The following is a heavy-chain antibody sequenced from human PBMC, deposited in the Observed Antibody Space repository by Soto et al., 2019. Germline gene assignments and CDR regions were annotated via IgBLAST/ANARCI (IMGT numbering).Heavy chain of an antibody. CDR2: IYYSGST. V-gene: IGHV4-61*01. D-gene: IGHD3-9*01. Sequence: SETLSLTCTVSGGSVSSGSYYWSWIRQPPGKGLEWIGYIYYSGSTNYNPSLKSLVTISVDTSKNQFSLKLSSVTAADTAVYYCARDAKGGYDILTGYYYFDYWGQGTLVTVSS. CDR3: ARDAKGGYDILTGYYYFDY. CDR1: GGSVSSGSYY. J-gene: IGHJ4*02.